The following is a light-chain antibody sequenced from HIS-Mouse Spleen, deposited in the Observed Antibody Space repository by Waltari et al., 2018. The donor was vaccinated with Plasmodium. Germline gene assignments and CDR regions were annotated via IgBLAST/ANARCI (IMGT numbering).Light chain of an antibody. V-gene: IGLV3-21*02. CDR1: NIGSKS. CDR3: QVWDSSSDHPV. Sequence: SYVLTQPPSVSVAPGQTARITCGGNNIGSKSVHWYQQKPGKAPVLVVYDDSDRPSGRPERFSGSNAGNTATLTISRGEAGDEADYYCQVWDSSSDHPVFGGGTKLTVL. CDR2: DDS. J-gene: IGLJ2*01.